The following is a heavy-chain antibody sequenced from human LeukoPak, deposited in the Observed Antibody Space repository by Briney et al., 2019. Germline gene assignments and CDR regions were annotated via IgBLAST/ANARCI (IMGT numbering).Heavy chain of an antibody. CDR1: GYTFTGYY. Sequence: GASVKVSCKASGYTFTGYYMHWVRQAPGQGLEWMGGINPNSGGTNYAQKFQRRVTMTRDTSISTAYLELSRLRSEDPAVYYCVRVRVDTARPFAYWGEGTLVTLSS. V-gene: IGHV1-2*02. CDR2: INPNSGGT. J-gene: IGHJ4*02. CDR3: VRVRVDTARPFAY. D-gene: IGHD5-18*01.